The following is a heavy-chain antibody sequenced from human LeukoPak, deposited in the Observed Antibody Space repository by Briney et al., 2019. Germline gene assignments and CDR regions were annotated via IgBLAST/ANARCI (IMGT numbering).Heavy chain of an antibody. Sequence: PGRSLRLSCAASGFTFSSYWMSWVRQAPGKGLEWVANIKQDGSEKYYVDSVKGRFTISRDNAKKSLYLEMNSLRAEDTAVYYCARGASGIQLWFFDPWGQGTLVTVSS. CDR2: IKQDGSEK. V-gene: IGHV3-7*01. J-gene: IGHJ5*02. CDR1: GFTFSSYW. CDR3: ARGASGIQLWFFDP. D-gene: IGHD5-18*01.